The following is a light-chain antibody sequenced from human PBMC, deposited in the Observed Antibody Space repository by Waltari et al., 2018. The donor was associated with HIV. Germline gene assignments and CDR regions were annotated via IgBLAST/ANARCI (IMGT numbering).Light chain of an antibody. CDR1: SSEVGNYNL. CDR2: EVS. J-gene: IGLJ2*01. CDR3: CSYAVSVV. V-gene: IGLV2-23*02. Sequence: QSALTQPASVSCSPGQSITISCTGASSEVGNYNLVSWYQQHQGKVHKLMFYEVSKWPPGVSNRLSASKSGYTASLPISAVQAEDEADYYGCSYAVSVVVDGGKKLTVL.